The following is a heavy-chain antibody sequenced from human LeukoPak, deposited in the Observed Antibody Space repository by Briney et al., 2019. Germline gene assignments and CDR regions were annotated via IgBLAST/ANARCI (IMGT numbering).Heavy chain of an antibody. D-gene: IGHD1-26*01. J-gene: IGHJ4*02. V-gene: IGHV3-30*02. CDR1: GFTFSSYA. Sequence: AGGSLRLSCAASGFTFSSYAMHWVRQAPGKGLEWMAYIRYDGSKIHYADSVKGRFTISRDNSKNTLYLQMNGLRTEDTAMYYCATQRIVGATHLDYWGQGTLVTVSS. CDR2: IRYDGSKI. CDR3: ATQRIVGATHLDY.